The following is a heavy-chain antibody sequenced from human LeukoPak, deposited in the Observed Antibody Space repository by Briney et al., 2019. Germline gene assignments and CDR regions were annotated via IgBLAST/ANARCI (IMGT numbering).Heavy chain of an antibody. CDR3: SRGSYDYWRKAFFDY. D-gene: IGHD5-12*01. V-gene: IGHV3-49*03. J-gene: IGHJ4*02. CDR2: IRSKAYVGTT. CDR1: GFTFGDYA. Sequence: PGESLKISCTGFGFTFGDYAMSWFRQAPGKGLEWVGFIRSKAYVGTTEYAASVKGRFTISRDDSNSIAYLQMSSLKTEDTAMYYCSRGSYDYWRKAFFDYWGQGTLVTVSS.